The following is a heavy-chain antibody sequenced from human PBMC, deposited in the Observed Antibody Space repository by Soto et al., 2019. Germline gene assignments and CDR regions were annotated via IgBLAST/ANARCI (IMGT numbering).Heavy chain of an antibody. Sequence: EVHLVESGGRMVRPGESLRLSCAASGFNFEEYGMTWVRQAPGKGLEWVAGSNWDGDDTGYADSVQGRFTISRDNAKKFFYLQMNRLRVEDTALCSWTRGDIAVGVWSDYWGQGTLVTVSS. D-gene: IGHD6-19*01. CDR1: GFNFEEYG. CDR3: TRGDIAVGVWSDY. J-gene: IGHJ4*02. V-gene: IGHV3-20*04. CDR2: SNWDGDDT.